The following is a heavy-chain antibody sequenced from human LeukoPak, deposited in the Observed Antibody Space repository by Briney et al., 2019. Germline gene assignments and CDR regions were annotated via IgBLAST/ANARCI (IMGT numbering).Heavy chain of an antibody. D-gene: IGHD4-17*01. CDR1: GGTFSSYA. J-gene: IGHJ4*02. CDR3: ARGGDDYGDYVTDY. CDR2: INPNSGGT. Sequence: ASVKVSCKASGGTFSSYAISWVRQAPGQGLEWMGWINPNSGGTNYAQKFQGRVTMTRDTSISTAYMEPSRLRSDDTAVYYCARGGDDYGDYVTDYWGQGTLVTVSS. V-gene: IGHV1-2*02.